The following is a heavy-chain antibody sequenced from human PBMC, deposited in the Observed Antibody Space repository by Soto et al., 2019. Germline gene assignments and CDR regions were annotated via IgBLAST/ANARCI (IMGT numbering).Heavy chain of an antibody. CDR1: GYKFSSYW. Sequence: EVQLVQSGAEVKKPGESLKISCKGSGYKFSSYWIAWVRQMPGKGLEWMGIIYPGDSDTRYSPSFQGQVIFSVDKSISTAYLQWDSLKASDTAIYYCARRVVTAGTWSFDYWGQGILVTVSS. J-gene: IGHJ4*02. CDR2: IYPGDSDT. D-gene: IGHD2-2*01. CDR3: ARRVVTAGTWSFDY. V-gene: IGHV5-51*01.